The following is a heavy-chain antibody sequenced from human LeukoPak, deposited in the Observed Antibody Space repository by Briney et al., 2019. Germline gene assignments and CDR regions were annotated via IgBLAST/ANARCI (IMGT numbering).Heavy chain of an antibody. J-gene: IGHJ6*03. CDR3: AREKTGYCSGGSCYGDYYYYMDV. Sequence: SETLSLTCTVSGGSISSSSYYWGWIRQPPGKGLEWIGSIYYSGSTYYNPSLKSRVTISVDTSKNQFSLKLSSVTAADTAVYYCAREKTGYCSGGSCYGDYYYYMDVWGKGTTVTVSS. CDR2: IYYSGST. D-gene: IGHD2-15*01. V-gene: IGHV4-39*07. CDR1: GGSISSSSYY.